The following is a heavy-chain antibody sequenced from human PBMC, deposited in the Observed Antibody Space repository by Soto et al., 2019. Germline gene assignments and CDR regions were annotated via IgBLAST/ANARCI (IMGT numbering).Heavy chain of an antibody. CDR2: INPNSGVT. CDR1: GDTFTGYY. CDR3: ARESGGATATLDYYYFYMDV. Sequence: QVQLVQSGAEVKKPGAPVTVSCRASGDTFTGYYMHWVRQAPGQGLEWMGWINPNSGVTKYAQKFQGWVTMTRDTSIRTAYMQMSRLRSDDTAVYYCARESGGATATLDYYYFYMDVWGTGTTVTVSS. V-gene: IGHV1-2*04. J-gene: IGHJ6*03. D-gene: IGHD1-26*01.